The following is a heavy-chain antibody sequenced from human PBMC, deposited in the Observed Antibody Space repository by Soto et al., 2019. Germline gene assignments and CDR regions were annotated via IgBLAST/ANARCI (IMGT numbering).Heavy chain of an antibody. D-gene: IGHD3-10*01. CDR1: GFTVSTYY. V-gene: IGHV3-66*04. J-gene: IGHJ6*02. Sequence: PGGSVRLSCAASGFTVSTYYMSWVRQAPGKGLEWVSVIYSAGSADFADSVKGRFTVSRDNSKNTLYLQMSSLRAEDTAVYYCTRQGALRGADYYYGMDVWGQGTTVTVSS. CDR2: IYSAGSA. CDR3: TRQGALRGADYYYGMDV.